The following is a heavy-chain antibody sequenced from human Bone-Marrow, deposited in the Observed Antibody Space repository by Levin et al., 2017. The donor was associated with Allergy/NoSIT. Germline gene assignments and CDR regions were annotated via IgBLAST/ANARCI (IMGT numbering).Heavy chain of an antibody. CDR1: GFTFSSYS. V-gene: IGHV3-21*01. CDR3: ARDCPRPNVVVTAIPDAFDI. D-gene: IGHD2-21*02. Sequence: GGSLRLSCAASGFTFSSYSMNWVRQAPGKGLEWVSSISSSSSYIYYADSVKGRFTISRDNAKNSLYLQMNSLRAEDTAVYYCARDCPRPNVVVTAIPDAFDIWGQGTMVTVSS. CDR2: ISSSSSYI. J-gene: IGHJ3*02.